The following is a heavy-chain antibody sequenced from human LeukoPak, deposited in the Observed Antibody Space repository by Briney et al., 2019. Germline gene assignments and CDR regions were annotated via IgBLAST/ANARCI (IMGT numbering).Heavy chain of an antibody. CDR3: VNAGVLLWFGEPFDY. Sequence: SETLSLTCTVSGYSISSGYYWGWIRQLPGKGLEWIGSMYHSGSTYYNPSLKSRATISVNTSKNQFSLKLSSVTAADTAVYYCVNAGVLLWFGEPFDYWGQGTLVTVSS. D-gene: IGHD3-10*01. CDR1: GYSISSGYY. CDR2: MYHSGST. J-gene: IGHJ4*02. V-gene: IGHV4-38-2*02.